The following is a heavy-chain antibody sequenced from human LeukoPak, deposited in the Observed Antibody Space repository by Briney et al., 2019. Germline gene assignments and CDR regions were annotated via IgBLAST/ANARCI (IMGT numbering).Heavy chain of an antibody. CDR3: ARDVPPYCSSTSCYTSYFDY. Sequence: PSETLSLTCTVSGYFISSGYYWGWIRQPPGKGLELIGSINHSGGTYYNPSLKSRVTISVDTSKNQFSLKLNSVNPEDTAVYYCARDVPPYCSSTSCYTSYFDYWGQGTLVTVSS. CDR2: INHSGGT. V-gene: IGHV4-38-2*02. J-gene: IGHJ4*02. CDR1: GYFISSGYY. D-gene: IGHD2-2*02.